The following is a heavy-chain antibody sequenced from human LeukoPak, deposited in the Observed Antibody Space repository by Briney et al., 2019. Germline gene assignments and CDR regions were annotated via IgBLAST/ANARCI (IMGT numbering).Heavy chain of an antibody. Sequence: ASVKVSCKASGYTFTNYAISWVRQAPGQGLEWMGWISAYNGNTNYAQKLQGRVTVTTDTSTTTAYMELRSLRSDDTAVYYCARQGPYDFWSGYYIFDYWGQGTLVTVSS. CDR2: ISAYNGNT. J-gene: IGHJ4*02. CDR3: ARQGPYDFWSGYYIFDY. D-gene: IGHD3-3*01. CDR1: GYTFTNYA. V-gene: IGHV1-18*01.